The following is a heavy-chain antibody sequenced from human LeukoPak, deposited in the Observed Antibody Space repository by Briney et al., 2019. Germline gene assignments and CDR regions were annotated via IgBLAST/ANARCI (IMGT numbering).Heavy chain of an antibody. Sequence: GGSLRLSCAASGFIFSSHGMNWVRQAPGKGLEWVSAISGSGGKTYYADSVKGRFTISRDNSKNTLYLQMNSLRAEDTAVYYCAKWGCSGGSCYPFDYWGQGTLVTVSS. CDR3: AKWGCSGGSCYPFDY. CDR1: GFIFSSHG. J-gene: IGHJ4*02. V-gene: IGHV3-23*01. CDR2: ISGSGGKT. D-gene: IGHD2-15*01.